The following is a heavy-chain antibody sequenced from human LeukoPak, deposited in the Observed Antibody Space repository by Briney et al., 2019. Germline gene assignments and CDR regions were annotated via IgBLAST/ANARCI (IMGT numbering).Heavy chain of an antibody. CDR3: ARAMGSNWFDP. Sequence: SETLSLTCTVSGDSISSYYWTWIRQPPGKTLEWIAYVSYRGSTNYNPSLKSRVTISVGTSKNQFSLKLSSVTAADTAVYYCARAMGSNWFDPWGQGTLVTVSS. V-gene: IGHV4-59*12. D-gene: IGHD2-15*01. CDR1: GDSISSYY. CDR2: VSYRGST. J-gene: IGHJ5*02.